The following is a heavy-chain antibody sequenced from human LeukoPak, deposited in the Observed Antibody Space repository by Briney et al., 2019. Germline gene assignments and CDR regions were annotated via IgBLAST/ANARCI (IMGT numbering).Heavy chain of an antibody. CDR3: TPGPGGAFDI. D-gene: IGHD3-16*01. V-gene: IGHV4-34*01. CDR1: GGSFSGYY. Sequence: SETLSLTCAAYGGSFSGYYWSWIRQPPGKGLEWIGEINHSGSTYYNPSLKSRVTISVDTSKNQFSLKLSSVTAADTAVYYCTPGPGGAFDIWGQGTMVTVSS. J-gene: IGHJ3*02. CDR2: INHSGST.